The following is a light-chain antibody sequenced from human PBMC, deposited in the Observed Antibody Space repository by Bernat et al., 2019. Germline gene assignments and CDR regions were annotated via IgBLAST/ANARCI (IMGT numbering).Light chain of an antibody. Sequence: QSALTQPPSASGSQGQSVTISCTGTSNDAGAYNYVSWLQHHSGKAPKLMIYEVTKRPSGVPDRFSGSKSGNTASLTVSGLQAEDEADYYCISYAASNNVIFGGGTKVTV. V-gene: IGLV2-8*01. CDR1: SNDAGAYNY. CDR3: ISYAASNNVI. J-gene: IGLJ2*01. CDR2: EVT.